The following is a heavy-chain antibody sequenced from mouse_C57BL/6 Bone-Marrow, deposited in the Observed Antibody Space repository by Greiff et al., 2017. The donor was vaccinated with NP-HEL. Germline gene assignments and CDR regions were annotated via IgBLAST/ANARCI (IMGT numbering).Heavy chain of an antibody. V-gene: IGHV1-64*01. J-gene: IGHJ2*01. CDR2: IHPNSGST. CDR3: ARKGWLLPYFDY. Sequence: QVQLQQPGAELVKPGASVKLSCKASGYTFTSYWMHWVKQRPGQGLEWIGMIHPNSGSTNYNEKFKSKATLTVDKSSSTAYMQLSSLTSEDSAVDYCARKGWLLPYFDYWGQGTTLTVSS. D-gene: IGHD2-3*01. CDR1: GYTFTSYW.